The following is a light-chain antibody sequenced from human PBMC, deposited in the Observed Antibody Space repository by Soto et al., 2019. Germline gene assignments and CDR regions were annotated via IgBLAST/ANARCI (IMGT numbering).Light chain of an antibody. J-gene: IGKJ4*01. V-gene: IGKV3-20*01. Sequence: EVVLTQSPGTLSLSPGERTTLSCRASQSVNSKYLAWFQQKPGQAPRLLIYGASSRATGIPDRFSGSGSGTDFTLTISRLEPEDFALYYCQQYYSLGLTFGGGTKVEIK. CDR2: GAS. CDR1: QSVNSKY. CDR3: QQYYSLGLT.